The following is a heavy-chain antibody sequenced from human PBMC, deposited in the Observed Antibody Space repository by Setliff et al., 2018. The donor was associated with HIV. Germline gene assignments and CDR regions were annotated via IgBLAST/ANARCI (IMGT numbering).Heavy chain of an antibody. CDR3: GKPPVDIVVVPAAFH. Sequence: GGSLRLSCAASGFTVSDYGMHWVRHAPGKGLEWVAFIYYDANNQYSADSVKVRFTISRDNSKNTLYLQMNSLKAEDTAVYYCGKPPVDIVVVPAAFHWGQGTLVTVSS. CDR1: GFTVSDYG. V-gene: IGHV3-33*08. D-gene: IGHD2-2*03. CDR2: IYYDANNQ. J-gene: IGHJ4*02.